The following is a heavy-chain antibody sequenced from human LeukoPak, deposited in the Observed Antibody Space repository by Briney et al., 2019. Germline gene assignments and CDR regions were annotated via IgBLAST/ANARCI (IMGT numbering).Heavy chain of an antibody. CDR3: ASISYCSGGSCYSYGMDV. D-gene: IGHD2-15*01. CDR2: IYPGDSDT. J-gene: IGHJ6*02. V-gene: IGHV5-51*01. Sequence: GESLKISCKGSGYSSTSYWIGWVRKMPGKGLEWMGIIYPGDSDTRYSPSFQGQVTISADKSISTAYLQWSSLKASDTAMYYCASISYCSGGSCYSYGMDVWGQGTTVTVSS. CDR1: GYSSTSYW.